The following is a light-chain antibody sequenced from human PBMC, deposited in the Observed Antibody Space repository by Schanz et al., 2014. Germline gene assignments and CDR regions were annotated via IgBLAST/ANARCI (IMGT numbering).Light chain of an antibody. CDR2: EVN. CDR1: SSDVGGYNY. J-gene: IGLJ2*01. V-gene: IGLV2-11*01. CDR3: CSYAGSYTPVV. Sequence: QSVLTQPASVSGSPGQSITLSCTGTSSDVGGYNYVSWYQQHPGKAPKLMIYEVNKRPSGVPDRFSGSKSGNTASLTISGLQAEDEADYYCCSYAGSYTPVVFGGGTKLTVL.